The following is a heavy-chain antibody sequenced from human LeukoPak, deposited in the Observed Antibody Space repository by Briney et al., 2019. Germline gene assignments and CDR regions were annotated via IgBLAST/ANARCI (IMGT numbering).Heavy chain of an antibody. D-gene: IGHD3-10*01. CDR3: AKSNGYGLVDI. J-gene: IGHJ3*02. CDR1: GGSFSGYY. Sequence: SETLSLTCAVYGGSFSGYYWGWIRQPPGKGLEWIGEINHSGSTNYNPSLKSRVTISLDTSRNQFSLKLTSVTAADTAVYYCAKSNGYGLVDIWGQGTMVTVSS. V-gene: IGHV4-34*01. CDR2: INHSGST.